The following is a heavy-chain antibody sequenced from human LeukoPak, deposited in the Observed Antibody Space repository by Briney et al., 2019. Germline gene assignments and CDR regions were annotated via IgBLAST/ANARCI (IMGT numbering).Heavy chain of an antibody. V-gene: IGHV3-23*01. CDR2: ISGSGGST. Sequence: GGSLRLSCAASGFTFSSYAVSWVRQAPGKGLEWVSAISGSGGSTYYADSVKGRFTISRDNSKNTLYLQMNSLRAEDTAVYYCAKDRGYREGYFDYWGQGTLVTVSS. CDR3: AKDRGYREGYFDY. D-gene: IGHD2-15*01. CDR1: GFTFSSYA. J-gene: IGHJ4*02.